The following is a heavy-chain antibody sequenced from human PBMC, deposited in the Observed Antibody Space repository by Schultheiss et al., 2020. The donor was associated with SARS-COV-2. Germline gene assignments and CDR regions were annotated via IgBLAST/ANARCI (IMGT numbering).Heavy chain of an antibody. J-gene: IGHJ5*02. Sequence: ASVKVSCKASGYTFTSYGISWVRQAPGQGLEWMGWISAYNGNTNYAQKLQGRVTMTTDTSTSTAYMELRSLRSDDTAVYYCARDSNLLPGYCSGGSCYSSGFWFDPWGQGTLVTVSS. V-gene: IGHV1-18*01. D-gene: IGHD2-15*01. CDR3: ARDSNLLPGYCSGGSCYSSGFWFDP. CDR1: GYTFTSYG. CDR2: ISAYNGNT.